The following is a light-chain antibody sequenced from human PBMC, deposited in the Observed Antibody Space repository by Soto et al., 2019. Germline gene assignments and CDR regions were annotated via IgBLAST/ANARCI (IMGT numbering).Light chain of an antibody. CDR2: VVS. CDR3: CSYAGRYTYV. V-gene: IGLV2-11*01. CDR1: GSDVGGYNY. J-gene: IGLJ1*01. Sequence: QSALTQPRSVSGSPGQSVTVSCTGTGSDVGGYNYVSWYQQHPGKAPKLMIYVVSKRPSGVPDRFSGSKSGNTASLTISGLQAEDEADYYCCSYAGRYTYVFGTGTKLTVL.